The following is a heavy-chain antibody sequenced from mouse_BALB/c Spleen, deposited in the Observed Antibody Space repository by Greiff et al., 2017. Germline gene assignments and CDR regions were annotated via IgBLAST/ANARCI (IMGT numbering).Heavy chain of an antibody. V-gene: IGHV5-6-5*01. J-gene: IGHJ4*01. CDR3: ARKGYYGYYAMDY. D-gene: IGHD1-2*01. CDR2: ISSGGST. CDR1: GFTFSSYA. Sequence: DVQLVESGGGLVKPGGSLKLSCAASGFTFSSYAMSWVRQTPEKRLEWVASISSGGSTYYPDSVKGRFTISRDNARNILYLQMSSLRSEDTAMYYCARKGYYGYYAMDYWGQGTSVTVSS.